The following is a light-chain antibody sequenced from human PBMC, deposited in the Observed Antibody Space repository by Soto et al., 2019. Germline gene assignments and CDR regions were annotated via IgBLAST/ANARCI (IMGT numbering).Light chain of an antibody. Sequence: EIVLTQSPGTLSLSPGERATLSCRASQSVSSSYLAWYQQKPGQAPRLLIYGASSRATGIPDRFSGSGSGTDFDLTISRLEPEDFAVYYCQQYGSSLPWTFGQGTDVEIK. CDR2: GAS. CDR3: QQYGSSLPWT. CDR1: QSVSSSY. V-gene: IGKV3-20*01. J-gene: IGKJ1*01.